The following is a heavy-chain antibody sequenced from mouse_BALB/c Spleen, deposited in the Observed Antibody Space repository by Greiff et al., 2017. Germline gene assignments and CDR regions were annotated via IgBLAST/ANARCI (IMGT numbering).Heavy chain of an antibody. CDR1: GFTFSSYA. V-gene: IGHV5-9-4*01. CDR2: ISSGGSYT. J-gene: IGHJ4*01. Sequence: EVQGVESGGGLVKPGGSLKLSCAASGFTFSSYAMSWVRQSPEKRLEWVAEISSGGSYTYYPDTVTGRFTISRDNAKNTLYLEMSSLRSEDTAMYYCARDRPSMDYWGQGTSVTVSS. CDR3: ARDRPSMDY.